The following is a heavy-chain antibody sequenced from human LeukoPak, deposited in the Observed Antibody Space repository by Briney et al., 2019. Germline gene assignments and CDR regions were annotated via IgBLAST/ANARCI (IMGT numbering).Heavy chain of an antibody. D-gene: IGHD4-17*01. CDR1: GFTFSSHW. J-gene: IGHJ1*01. CDR2: IKQDGSEK. V-gene: IGHV3-7*01. CDR3: ARYGDYWYFQH. Sequence: GPLRLSCAAFGFTFSSHWMSWVRQAPGKGLGGVANIKQDGSEKCSVDSVKGRFTISRDNAKNSLYLQMNSLRAEDTADYYCARYGDYWYFQHWGQGTLVTVSS.